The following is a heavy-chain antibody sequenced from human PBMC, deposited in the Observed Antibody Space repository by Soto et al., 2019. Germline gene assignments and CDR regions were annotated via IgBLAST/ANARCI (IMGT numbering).Heavy chain of an antibody. CDR2: ISAYNGNT. CDR1: GGTFRSYS. Sequence: GASVKVSCKASGGTFRSYSISWGRQAPGQGLEWMGGISAYNGNTNYAQKLQGRVTMTTDTSTSTAYMELRSLRSDDTAVYYCARDPTSSSSWYYFDYWGQGTLVTVSS. J-gene: IGHJ4*02. V-gene: IGHV1-18*01. CDR3: ARDPTSSSSWYYFDY. D-gene: IGHD6-13*01.